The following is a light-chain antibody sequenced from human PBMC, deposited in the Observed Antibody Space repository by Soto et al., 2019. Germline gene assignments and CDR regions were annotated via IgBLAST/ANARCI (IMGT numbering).Light chain of an antibody. CDR1: SSNIGADYD. CDR2: GNT. J-gene: IGLJ2*01. CDR3: QSYDSSVRDII. Sequence: QSVLTQSASLSGAPGQRVTISCAGSSSNIGADYDVHWYQQLPGGAPKLLIYGNTNRPSGVPDRFSASKSGTSASLAITGLLPEDEGDYYCQSYDSSVRDIIFGGGTKLTVL. V-gene: IGLV1-40*01.